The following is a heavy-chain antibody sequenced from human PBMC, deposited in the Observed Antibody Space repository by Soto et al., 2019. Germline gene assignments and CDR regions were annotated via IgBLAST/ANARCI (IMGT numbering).Heavy chain of an antibody. D-gene: IGHD3-10*01. CDR2: INAGNGNT. CDR3: ARELLWFGELRYGMDV. V-gene: IGHV1-3*01. CDR1: GYTFTSYT. Sequence: ASVKVSCKASGYTFTSYTMHWVRQAPGQRFEWMGWINAGNGNTKYSQKFQGRVTITRDTSASTAYMELSSLRSEDTVVYYCARELLWFGELRYGMDVWGQGTTVTVSS. J-gene: IGHJ6*02.